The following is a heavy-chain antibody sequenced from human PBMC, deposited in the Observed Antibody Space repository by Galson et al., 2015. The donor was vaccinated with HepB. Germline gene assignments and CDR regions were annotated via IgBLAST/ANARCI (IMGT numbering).Heavy chain of an antibody. CDR1: GSTFTSYG. V-gene: IGHV1-18*01. CDR3: ARDRRGYCSGGSCSLGF. D-gene: IGHD2-15*01. J-gene: IGHJ4*02. CDR2: ISAYNGNT. Sequence: SVKVSCEASGSTFTSYGISWVRQAPGQGLEWMGWISAYNGNTNYAQKLQGRVTMTTDTSTSTAYMELRSLRSDDTAVYYHARDRRGYCSGGSCSLGFWGQGTLVTVSS.